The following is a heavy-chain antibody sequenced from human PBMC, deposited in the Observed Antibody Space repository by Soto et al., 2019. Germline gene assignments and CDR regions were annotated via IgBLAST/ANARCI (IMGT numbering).Heavy chain of an antibody. Sequence: QVQLVESGGGLVKPGGSLRLSCAASGFTLSDYYMSWIRQAPGKGLEWVSYISGGGTTMYYADSVKGRFTISRDNAENSLYLQMNSLRAEDTAVYYCARRRTDYLYGMDVWGQGTTVTVSS. J-gene: IGHJ6*02. CDR2: ISGGGTTM. V-gene: IGHV3-11*01. D-gene: IGHD4-17*01. CDR3: ARRRTDYLYGMDV. CDR1: GFTLSDYY.